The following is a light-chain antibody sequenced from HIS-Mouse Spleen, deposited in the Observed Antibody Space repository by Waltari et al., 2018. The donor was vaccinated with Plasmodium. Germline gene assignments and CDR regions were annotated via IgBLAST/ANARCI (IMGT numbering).Light chain of an antibody. V-gene: IGLV2-8*01. CDR3: SSYAGSNNLV. CDR1: SSDVGGYNY. J-gene: IGLJ2*01. CDR2: EVS. Sequence: QSALTQPPSASGSPGQSVTISCTGTSSDVGGYNYVSWYQQHPGKAPKLMIYEVSKLPSGFPDRFAGSKSGNTASLTVSGLQAEDEADYYCSSYAGSNNLVFGGGTKLTVL.